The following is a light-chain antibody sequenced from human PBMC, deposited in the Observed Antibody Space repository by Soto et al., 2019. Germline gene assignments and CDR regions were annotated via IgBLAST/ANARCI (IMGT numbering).Light chain of an antibody. V-gene: IGKV1-39*01. J-gene: IGKJ1*01. Sequence: DIQMTQAPSSLSASVGDRVTITCRASQSISSYLNWYQQKPGKAPNLLIYAASSLQSGVPSRFSGSGSGTGFALTISSLQPEDFATYFCQQSYSLPQAFGQGTKVDIK. CDR2: AAS. CDR1: QSISSY. CDR3: QQSYSLPQA.